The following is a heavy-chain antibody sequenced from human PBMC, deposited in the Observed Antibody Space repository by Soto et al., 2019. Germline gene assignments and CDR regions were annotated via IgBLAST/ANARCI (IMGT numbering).Heavy chain of an antibody. D-gene: IGHD3-3*01. CDR1: GYTFTSYG. J-gene: IGHJ4*02. Sequence: QVQLVQSGAEVKKPGASVKVSCKASGYTFTSYGINWVRQAPGQGLEWMGWISTYNGNTNYAQKLQGRVTTTTDTSTSTAYMELSSPRSDDTAVYYCARATLYYDFWSGLESDYWGQGTLVTVSS. V-gene: IGHV1-18*01. CDR2: ISTYNGNT. CDR3: ARATLYYDFWSGLESDY.